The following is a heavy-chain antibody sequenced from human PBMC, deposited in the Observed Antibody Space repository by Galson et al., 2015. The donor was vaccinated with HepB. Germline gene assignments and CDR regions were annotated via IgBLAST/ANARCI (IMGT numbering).Heavy chain of an antibody. CDR1: GFNFSLYS. D-gene: IGHD3-3*01. J-gene: IGHJ4*02. CDR2: ISSRGSYI. V-gene: IGHV3-21*01. Sequence: SLRLSCAASGFNFSLYSMNWVRQAPGKGLEWVSSISSRGSYIYYGDSVKGRCTVSRDNSKNALYLQMNSLRAEDTTAYYCAREGDPYDYWSGLDYWGQGTLVTVSS. CDR3: AREGDPYDYWSGLDY.